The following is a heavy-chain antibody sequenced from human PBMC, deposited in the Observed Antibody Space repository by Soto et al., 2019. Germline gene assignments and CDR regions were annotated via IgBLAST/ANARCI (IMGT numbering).Heavy chain of an antibody. D-gene: IGHD3-22*01. CDR2: IIPIFGTA. CDR1: GGTFSSYA. J-gene: IGHJ2*01. CDR3: ASWGYYYDSSGYRNWYFDL. V-gene: IGHV1-69*01. Sequence: QVQLVQSGAEVKKPGSSVKVSCKASGGTFSSYAISWVRQAPGQGLEWMGGIIPIFGTANYAQKFQGRVTITADESTSTAYMELSSLSSEDTAVYYCASWGYYYDSSGYRNWYFDLWGRGTLVTVSS.